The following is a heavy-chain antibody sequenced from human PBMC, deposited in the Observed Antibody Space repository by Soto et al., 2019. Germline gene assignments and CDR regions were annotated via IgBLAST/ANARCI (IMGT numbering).Heavy chain of an antibody. CDR1: GFTCSSYG. V-gene: IGHV3-30*18. CDR2: ISYDGSNK. D-gene: IGHD6-13*01. J-gene: IGHJ5*02. CDR3: AKVGYSSSWYGNWFDP. Sequence: VGSLRLSCAASGFTCSSYGMHWVRPAPGKGLEWVAVISYDGSNKYYADSVKGRFTISRDNSKNTLYLQMNSLRAEDTAVYYCAKVGYSSSWYGNWFDPWGQGTLVTVSS.